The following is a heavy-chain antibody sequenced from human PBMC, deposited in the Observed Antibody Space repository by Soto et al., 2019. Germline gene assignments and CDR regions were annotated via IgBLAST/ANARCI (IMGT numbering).Heavy chain of an antibody. J-gene: IGHJ4*02. CDR2: IYYSGST. D-gene: IGHD2-8*01. Sequence: SETLSLTCTVSGGSISSYYWSWIRQPPGKGLEWIGYIYYSGSTNYNPSLKSRVTISVDTSKNQFSLKLSSVTAADTAVYYCARGSGVSYTPTPFDYWGQGTLVTVSS. CDR1: GGSISSYY. CDR3: ARGSGVSYTPTPFDY. V-gene: IGHV4-59*01.